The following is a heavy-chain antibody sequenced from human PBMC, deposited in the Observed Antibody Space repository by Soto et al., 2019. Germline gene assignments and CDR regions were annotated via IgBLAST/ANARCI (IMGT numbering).Heavy chain of an antibody. CDR2: ISYDRSNQ. CDR1: GFTFNIYG. Sequence: GGSLRLSCAASGFTFNIYGMHWVRQAPDKGLEWVALISYDRSNQYYADSVKGRFTISRDNSKNTLFLQMNSLRADDTAVYYCAKDQASGQGSFDSWGQGTLVTVSS. J-gene: IGHJ4*02. V-gene: IGHV3-30*18. CDR3: AKDQASGQGSFDS.